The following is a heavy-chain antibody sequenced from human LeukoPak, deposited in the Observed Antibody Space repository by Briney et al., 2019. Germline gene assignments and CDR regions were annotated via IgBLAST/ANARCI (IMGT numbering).Heavy chain of an antibody. CDR3: ARDLNWETY. V-gene: IGHV3-48*04. CDR1: GFTFSNYN. D-gene: IGHD7-27*01. J-gene: IGHJ4*02. Sequence: GGSLRLSCVASGFTFSNYNMNWVRQAPGKGLEWVSYISTSSSTIYYADSVEGRFTISRDSAKNSLYLQMNSLRAEDTAVYYCARDLNWETYWGQGTLVSVSS. CDR2: ISTSSSTI.